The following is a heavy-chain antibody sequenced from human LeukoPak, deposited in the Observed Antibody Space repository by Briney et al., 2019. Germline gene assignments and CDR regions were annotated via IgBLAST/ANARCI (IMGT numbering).Heavy chain of an antibody. Sequence: SETLSLTCAVYGGSFSGYYWSWIRQPPGKGLEWIGEINHIRSTNYNPSLKSRVTISVDTSKNQFSLKLSSPTAADTAVYYCARGPNSSGYYLVPWFDPWGQGTLVTVSS. CDR1: GGSFSGYY. CDR3: ARGPNSSGYYLVPWFDP. J-gene: IGHJ5*02. D-gene: IGHD3-22*01. V-gene: IGHV4-34*01. CDR2: INHIRST.